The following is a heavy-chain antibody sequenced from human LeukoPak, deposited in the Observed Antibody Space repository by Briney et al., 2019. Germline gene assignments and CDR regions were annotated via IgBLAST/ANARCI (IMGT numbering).Heavy chain of an antibody. J-gene: IGHJ5*02. CDR3: ARGGGYSSRGGFDP. CDR2: INPNSGGT. Sequence: ASVKVSCKASGYTFTGYYMHWVRQAPGQGLEWMGWINPNSGGTNYAQKFQGRVTMTRDTSISTAYMELSSLGSEDTAVYYCARGGGYSSRGGFDPWGQGTLVTVSS. V-gene: IGHV1-2*02. D-gene: IGHD6-13*01. CDR1: GYTFTGYY.